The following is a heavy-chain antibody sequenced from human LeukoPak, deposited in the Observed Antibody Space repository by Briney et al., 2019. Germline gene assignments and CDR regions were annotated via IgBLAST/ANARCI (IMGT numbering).Heavy chain of an antibody. J-gene: IGHJ4*02. V-gene: IGHV3-48*01. D-gene: IGHD4-11*01. Sequence: GGSLRLSCAASGFTFSSYSMNWVRQAPGKGLEWVSYISSSSSTIYYADSVKGRFTISRDNAKNSLNLQMNSLRAEDTAVYYCARGFYSDAVGYWGQGTLVTVSS. CDR3: ARGFYSDAVGY. CDR1: GFTFSSYS. CDR2: ISSSSSTI.